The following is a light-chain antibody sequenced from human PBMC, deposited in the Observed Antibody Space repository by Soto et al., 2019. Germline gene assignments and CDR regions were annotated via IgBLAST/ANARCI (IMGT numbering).Light chain of an antibody. Sequence: QSALTQPPSASGSPGQSVTISCTGTSSDIGGYNSVSWYQQHPGKAPKLMIYEVNKRPLGVPERFSGSKSGNTASLTVSGLQADDEADYYCISSAGTNSFVLFGGGTKVTVL. J-gene: IGLJ3*02. CDR2: EVN. CDR3: ISSAGTNSFVL. V-gene: IGLV2-8*01. CDR1: SSDIGGYNS.